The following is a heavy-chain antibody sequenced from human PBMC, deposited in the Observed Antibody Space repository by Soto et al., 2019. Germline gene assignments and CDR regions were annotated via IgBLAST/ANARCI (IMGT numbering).Heavy chain of an antibody. Sequence: ASVKVSCKASGGTFSSYTISWVRQAPGQGLEWMGRIIPILGIANYAQKFQGRVTITADKSTSTAYMELSSLRSEDTAVYYCAMGTIFYGDDGGDYYYYMDVWGKGTTVTVSS. CDR1: GGTFSSYT. D-gene: IGHD4-17*01. CDR2: IIPILGIA. V-gene: IGHV1-69*02. J-gene: IGHJ6*03. CDR3: AMGTIFYGDDGGDYYYYMDV.